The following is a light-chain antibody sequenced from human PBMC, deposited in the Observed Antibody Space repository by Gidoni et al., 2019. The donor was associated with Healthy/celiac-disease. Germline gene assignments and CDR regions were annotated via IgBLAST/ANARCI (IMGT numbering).Light chain of an antibody. J-gene: IGKJ4*01. V-gene: IGKV3-11*01. CDR3: QQRSNWPPLT. CDR1: QSVSSY. CDR2: EAS. Sequence: EIVLTQSPATLSLSPGERATLSCRASQSVSSYLAWYQQKPGQAPRLIIYEASNRATGIPARFSGSGSGTDCTLTISSLEPEDLAVYYCQQRSNWPPLTCGGGTKVEIK.